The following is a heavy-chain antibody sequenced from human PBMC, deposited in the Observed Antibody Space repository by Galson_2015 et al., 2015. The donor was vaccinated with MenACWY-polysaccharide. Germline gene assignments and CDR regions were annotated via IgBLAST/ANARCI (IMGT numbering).Heavy chain of an antibody. CDR2: ITSDGSST. CDR3: ARNVRTYTTGALTDR. J-gene: IGHJ5*02. D-gene: IGHD1-1*01. V-gene: IGHV3-74*01. Sequence: SLRLSCAASGFTFSSYWMHWVRQAPGKGLVWVSRITSDGSSTGYADSVKGRLTISRDNAKNTLYLQMNRLRADDTAVYYCARNVRTYTTGALTDRRGQGALVTGSA. CDR1: GFTFSSYW.